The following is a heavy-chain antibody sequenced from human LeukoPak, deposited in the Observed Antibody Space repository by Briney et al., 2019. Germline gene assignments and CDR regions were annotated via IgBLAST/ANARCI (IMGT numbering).Heavy chain of an antibody. CDR2: IYRGGST. CDR3: ASRDPSYYYYGMDV. V-gene: IGHV3-66*01. D-gene: IGHD5-24*01. J-gene: IGHJ6*02. Sequence: PGRSLRLSCAASGFTVSSNYISWVRQTPGKGLEWVSVIYRGGSTYYADSVKGRFTISRDNSKNTLYLQMNSLRAEDTAVYYCASRDPSYYYYGMDVWGQGTTVTVSS. CDR1: GFTVSSNY.